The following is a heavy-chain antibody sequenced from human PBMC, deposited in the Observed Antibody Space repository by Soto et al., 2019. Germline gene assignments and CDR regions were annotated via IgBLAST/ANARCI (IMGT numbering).Heavy chain of an antibody. J-gene: IGHJ5*02. CDR2: INPSGGST. CDR3: ASARVLLWLGELSADNWFDP. Sequence: QVQLVQSGAEVKKPGASVKVSCKASGYTFTSYYMYWVRQAPGQGLEWMGIINPSGGSTSYAQKYQGGVTMTRETYTGTVYMERGSLRSEDTAVYYWASARVLLWLGELSADNWFDPWGQRTLVIVSS. D-gene: IGHD3-10*01. V-gene: IGHV1-46*01. CDR1: GYTFTSYY.